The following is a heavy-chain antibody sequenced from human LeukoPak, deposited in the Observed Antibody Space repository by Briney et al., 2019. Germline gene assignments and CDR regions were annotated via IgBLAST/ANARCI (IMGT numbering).Heavy chain of an antibody. D-gene: IGHD5-12*01. Sequence: GGSLRLSCAASGFTFSNAWMSWVRQAPGKGLEWVGRIKSKTDGGTTDYAAPVKGRLTILRDDSKNTLYLQMNSLKTEDTAVYYCTTGVATIYYYYGMDVWGQGTTVTVSS. V-gene: IGHV3-15*01. CDR2: IKSKTDGGTT. CDR3: TTGVATIYYYYGMDV. J-gene: IGHJ6*02. CDR1: GFTFSNAW.